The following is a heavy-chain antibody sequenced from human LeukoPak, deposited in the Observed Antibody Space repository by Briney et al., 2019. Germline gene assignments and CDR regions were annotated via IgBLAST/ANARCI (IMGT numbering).Heavy chain of an antibody. D-gene: IGHD2-2*01. Sequence: GGSLRLSCAASGFTFSNAWMSWVRQAPGKGLEWVGRIKSKTDGGTTDYAAPVKGRFTISRDDSKNTLYLQMNSLKTEDTAVYYCTTQEIVVVPAAHYDAFDIWGQGTMVTVSS. CDR1: GFTFSNAW. J-gene: IGHJ3*02. V-gene: IGHV3-15*01. CDR2: IKSKTDGGTT. CDR3: TTQEIVVVPAAHYDAFDI.